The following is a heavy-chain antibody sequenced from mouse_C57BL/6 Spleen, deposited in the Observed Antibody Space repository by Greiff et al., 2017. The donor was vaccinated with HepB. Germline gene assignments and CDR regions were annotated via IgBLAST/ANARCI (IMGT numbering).Heavy chain of an antibody. CDR2: INPYNGGT. CDR3: AGRDDYDEEGFDY. V-gene: IGHV1-19*01. CDR1: GYTFTDYY. Sequence: VQLQQSGPVLVKPGASVKMSCKASGYTFTDYYMNWVKQSHGKSLEWIGVINPYNGGTSYNQKFKGKATLTVDKSSSTSYMGLNSLTSEDSAVYYCAGRDDYDEEGFDYWGQGTTLTVSS. D-gene: IGHD2-4*01. J-gene: IGHJ2*01.